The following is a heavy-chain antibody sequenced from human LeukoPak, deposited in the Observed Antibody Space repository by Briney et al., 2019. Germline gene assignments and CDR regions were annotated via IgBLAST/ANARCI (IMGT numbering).Heavy chain of an antibody. CDR3: ARERRDIVVVPAAERPIKYFDY. D-gene: IGHD2-2*01. Sequence: PSETLSLTCTVSGGSISSSSYYWGWIRQPPGQGLEWIGSIYYSGSTYYNPSLKSRVTISVDTSKNQFSLKLSSVTAADTAVYYCARERRDIVVVPAAERPIKYFDYWGQGTLVTVSS. V-gene: IGHV4-39*02. CDR1: GGSISSSSYY. CDR2: IYYSGST. J-gene: IGHJ4*02.